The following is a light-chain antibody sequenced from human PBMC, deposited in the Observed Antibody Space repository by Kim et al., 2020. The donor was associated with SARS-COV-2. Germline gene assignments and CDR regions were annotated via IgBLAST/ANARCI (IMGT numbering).Light chain of an antibody. CDR2: GAS. CDR1: QTINTW. V-gene: IGKV1-5*01. J-gene: IGKJ2*01. Sequence: DIQMTQSPSTLSASVGDRVTITCRASQTINTWLAWYQQKPGKAPKLLIYGASTLESGVPSRFSGSGSGTEFTLTITTLQPDDLVTYYCQRYTSSSARVTFGQGTKLEI. CDR3: QRYTSSSARVT.